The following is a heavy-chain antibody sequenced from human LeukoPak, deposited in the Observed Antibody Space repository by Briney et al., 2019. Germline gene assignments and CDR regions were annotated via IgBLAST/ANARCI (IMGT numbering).Heavy chain of an antibody. V-gene: IGHV6-1*01. D-gene: IGHD4-17*01. CDR3: ARDSPLTTVTTFPYWYFDL. CDR1: GDSVSSNSAA. CDR2: TYYRSKWYN. J-gene: IGHJ2*01. Sequence: SQALSLTCAISGDSVSSNSAAWNWIRQSPSRGLEWLGRTYYRSKWYNDYAVSVKSRITINPDTSKNQFSLQLNSVTPEDTAVYYCARDSPLTTVTTFPYWYFDLWGRGTLVTVSS.